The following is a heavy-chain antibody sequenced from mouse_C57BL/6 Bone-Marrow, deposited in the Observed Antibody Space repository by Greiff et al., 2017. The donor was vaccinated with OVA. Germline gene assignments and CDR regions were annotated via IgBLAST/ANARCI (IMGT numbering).Heavy chain of an antibody. D-gene: IGHD2-3*01. J-gene: IGHJ1*03. V-gene: IGHV1-15*01. CDR2: IDPGTGGT. CDR1: GYTFTDYE. CDR3: TRGWLHWYFDV. Sequence: VKLMESGAELVRPGASVTLSCKASGYTFTDYEMHWVKQTPVHGLEWIGAIDPGTGGTAYNQKFKGKAILTADKSSSTAYMELRSLTSEDSAVYYCTRGWLHWYFDVWGTGTTVTVSS.